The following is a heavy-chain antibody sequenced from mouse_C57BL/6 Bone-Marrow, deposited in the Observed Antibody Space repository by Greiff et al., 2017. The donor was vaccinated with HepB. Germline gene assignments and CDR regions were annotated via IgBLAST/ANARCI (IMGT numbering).Heavy chain of an antibody. V-gene: IGHV5-12*01. J-gene: IGHJ2*01. CDR3: ARQRDGSSSHFDY. Sequence: VQLKESGGGLVQPGGSLKLSCAASGFTFSDYYMYWVRQTPEKRLEWVAYISNGGGSTYYPDTVKGRFTISRDNAKNTLYLQMSRLKSEDTAMYYCARQRDGSSSHFDYWGQGTTLTVSS. D-gene: IGHD1-1*01. CDR1: GFTFSDYY. CDR2: ISNGGGST.